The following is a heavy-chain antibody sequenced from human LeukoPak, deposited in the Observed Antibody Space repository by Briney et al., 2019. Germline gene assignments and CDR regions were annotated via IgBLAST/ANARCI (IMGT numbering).Heavy chain of an antibody. V-gene: IGHV3-30*02. J-gene: IGHJ4*02. Sequence: PGGSLRLSCAASGFTFSSYWMSWVRQAPGKGLEWVAFIRYDGSNKYYADSVKGRFTISRDNSKNTLYLQMNSLRAEDTAVYYCAKTRSSSQSFDYWGQGTLVTVSS. CDR1: GFTFSSYW. D-gene: IGHD6-13*01. CDR3: AKTRSSSQSFDY. CDR2: IRYDGSNK.